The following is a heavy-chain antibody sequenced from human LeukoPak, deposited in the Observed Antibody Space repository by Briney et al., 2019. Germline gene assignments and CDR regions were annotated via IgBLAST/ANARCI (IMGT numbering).Heavy chain of an antibody. D-gene: IGHD6-13*01. V-gene: IGHV1-8*01. Sequence: ASVKVSCKASGYTSTSYDINWVRQATGQGLEWMGWMNPNSGNTGYAQKFQGRVTMTRNTSISTAYMELSSLRSEDTAVYYCARISSKGKQQLVRRGFDYWGQGTLVTVSS. CDR1: GYTSTSYD. J-gene: IGHJ4*02. CDR2: MNPNSGNT. CDR3: ARISSKGKQQLVRRGFDY.